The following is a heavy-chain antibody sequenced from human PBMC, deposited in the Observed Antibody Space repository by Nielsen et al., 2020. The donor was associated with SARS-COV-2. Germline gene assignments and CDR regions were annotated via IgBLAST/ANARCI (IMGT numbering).Heavy chain of an antibody. Sequence: SETLSLTCTVSGGSVSSGSYYWSWIRQPPGKGLEWIGYIYYSGSTNYNPSLKSRVTISVDTSKNQFSLKLSSVTAADTAVYYCARLPYYDILTGYSEYYFDYWGQGTLVTVSS. CDR3: ARLPYYDILTGYSEYYFDY. D-gene: IGHD3-9*01. J-gene: IGHJ4*02. CDR2: IYYSGST. V-gene: IGHV4-61*01. CDR1: GGSVSSGSYY.